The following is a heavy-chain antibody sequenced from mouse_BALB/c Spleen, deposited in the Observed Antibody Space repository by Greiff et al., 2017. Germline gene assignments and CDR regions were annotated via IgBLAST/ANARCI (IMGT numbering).Heavy chain of an antibody. V-gene: IGHV5-9-4*01. J-gene: IGHJ4*01. CDR2: ISSGGSYT. Sequence: EVKLLESGGGLVKPGGSLKLSCAASGFTFSSYAMSWVRQSPEKRLEWVAEISSGGSYTYYPDTVTGRFTISRDNAKNTLYLEMSSLRSEDTAMYDCARNWDVRYAMDYWGQGTSVTVSS. CDR1: GFTFSSYA. D-gene: IGHD4-1*01. CDR3: ARNWDVRYAMDY.